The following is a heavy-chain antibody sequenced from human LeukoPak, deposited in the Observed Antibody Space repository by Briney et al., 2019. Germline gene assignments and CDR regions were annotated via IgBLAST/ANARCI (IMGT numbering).Heavy chain of an antibody. CDR2: ISGTGGRT. Sequence: GGSLRLSCAASGFSFSSYAMGWVRQAPGKGLEWVSSISGTGGRTYYADSVRGRFTISRDNSRNTLSLQMNSLRVEDTAVYFCAKGPYSDSSEWFQYWGQGTLVTVSS. J-gene: IGHJ1*01. CDR3: AKGPYSDSSEWFQY. D-gene: IGHD6-13*01. V-gene: IGHV3-23*01. CDR1: GFSFSSYA.